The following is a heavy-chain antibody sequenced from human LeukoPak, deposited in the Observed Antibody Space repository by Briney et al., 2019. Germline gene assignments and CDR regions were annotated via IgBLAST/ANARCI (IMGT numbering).Heavy chain of an antibody. Sequence: GGSLRLSCAASGFTFSSYAMHWVRQAPGKGLEWVAVISYDGSNKYYADSVKGRFTISRDNSKNTLYLQMNSLRAEDTAVYYCAKGKYSSSWYYFDYWGQGTLVTVSS. CDR2: ISYDGSNK. CDR1: GFTFSSYA. V-gene: IGHV3-30-3*01. CDR3: AKGKYSSSWYYFDY. J-gene: IGHJ4*02. D-gene: IGHD6-13*01.